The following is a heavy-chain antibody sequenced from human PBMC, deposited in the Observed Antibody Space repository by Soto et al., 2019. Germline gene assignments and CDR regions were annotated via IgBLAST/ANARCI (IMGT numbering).Heavy chain of an antibody. CDR1: GYKFASYW. Sequence: PGVSLRIPWRGAGYKFASYWIGWVRPKPGKGLEWMGIIYPGDSDTRYSPSFQGQVTISADKSISTAYLQWSSLKASDTAMYYCASPKPQYSSSWYGMDVWGQGTTVTVSS. CDR2: IYPGDSDT. CDR3: ASPKPQYSSSWYGMDV. V-gene: IGHV5-51*01. D-gene: IGHD6-13*01. J-gene: IGHJ6*02.